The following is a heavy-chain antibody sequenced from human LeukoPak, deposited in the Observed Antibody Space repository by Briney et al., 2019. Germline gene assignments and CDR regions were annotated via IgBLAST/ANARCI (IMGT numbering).Heavy chain of an antibody. Sequence: GGSLRLSCVASGFTFNNYWMHWVRQAPGKGLEWVSYISSSSSTIYYADSVKGRFTISRDNAKNSLYLQMNSLRDEDTAVYYCARDGGYSSAGFDYWGQGTLVTVSS. CDR3: ARDGGYSSAGFDY. D-gene: IGHD6-19*01. CDR1: GFTFNNYW. CDR2: ISSSSSTI. V-gene: IGHV3-48*02. J-gene: IGHJ4*02.